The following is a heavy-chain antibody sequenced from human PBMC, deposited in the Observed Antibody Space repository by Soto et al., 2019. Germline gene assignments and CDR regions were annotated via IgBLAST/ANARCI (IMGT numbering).Heavy chain of an antibody. CDR3: ARGSFGALGV. CDR2: IYYTGST. J-gene: IGHJ6*02. CDR1: GGSISSYY. V-gene: IGHV4-59*01. D-gene: IGHD3-10*01. Sequence: QVQLQESGPGLVKPSETLSLTCTVSGGSISSYYWSWIRQPPGKGLEWIGYIYYTGSTNYNPSLKRRVTISVDTSKNQFSVKLSSVTAADAAVYYCARGSFGALGVWGQGTTVTVSS.